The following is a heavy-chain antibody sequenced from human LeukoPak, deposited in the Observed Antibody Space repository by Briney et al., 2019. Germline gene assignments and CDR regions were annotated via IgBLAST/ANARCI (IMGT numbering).Heavy chain of an antibody. Sequence: PGGSLRLSCAASGFTFDDYAMHWVRQAPGKGLEWVSLISWDGGSTYYADSVRGRFTISRDNAKNSLYLQMNSLRAEDTAVYYCAREVRYFALGDYWGQGTLVTVSS. J-gene: IGHJ4*02. D-gene: IGHD3-9*01. CDR2: ISWDGGST. CDR3: AREVRYFALGDY. V-gene: IGHV3-43D*03. CDR1: GFTFDDYA.